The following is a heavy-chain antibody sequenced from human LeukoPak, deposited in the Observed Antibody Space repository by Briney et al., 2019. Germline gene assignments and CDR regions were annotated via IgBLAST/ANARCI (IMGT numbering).Heavy chain of an antibody. CDR1: GFIFSNYA. J-gene: IGHJ4*02. Sequence: GGSLRLSCAASGFIFSNYAMRWVRQAPGKGLEWVSGINGGGENTYCADSVKGRFTISRDNSKNILYLQMNSLRLEDTAVYYCAKDRREMVRGVRSSFFDYWGQGTLVTVSS. CDR2: INGGGENT. V-gene: IGHV3-23*01. D-gene: IGHD3-10*01. CDR3: AKDRREMVRGVRSSFFDY.